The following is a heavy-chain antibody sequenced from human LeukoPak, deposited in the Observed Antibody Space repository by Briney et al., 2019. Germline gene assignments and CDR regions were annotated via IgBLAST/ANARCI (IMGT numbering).Heavy chain of an antibody. V-gene: IGHV3-48*03. D-gene: IGHD3-22*01. J-gene: IGHJ4*02. CDR3: ARDGNYYDSSGYYPHYFDS. CDR2: VSSSGSAI. Sequence: GGSLRLSCAASGFTLSRYEMNWVRQAPGKGLEWVSYVSSSGSAIYYADSARGRFTISRDNAKTSLYLQMNSLRTEDTAVYYCARDGNYYDSSGYYPHYFDSWGQGTLVTVSS. CDR1: GFTLSRYE.